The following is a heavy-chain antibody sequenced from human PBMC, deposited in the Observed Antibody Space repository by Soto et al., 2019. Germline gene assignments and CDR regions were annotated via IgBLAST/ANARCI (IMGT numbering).Heavy chain of an antibody. J-gene: IGHJ4*02. CDR3: ARELLWFGESKTIDY. CDR1: GYTFTSYG. V-gene: IGHV1-18*01. CDR2: ISAYNGNT. D-gene: IGHD3-10*01. Sequence: QVQLVQSGAEVKKPGASVKVSCKASGYTFTSYGISWVRQAPGQGLEWMGWISAYNGNTNYAQKLQGRVTMTTDTSTSTADMELRSLRSDDTAVYYCARELLWFGESKTIDYWGQGTLVTVSS.